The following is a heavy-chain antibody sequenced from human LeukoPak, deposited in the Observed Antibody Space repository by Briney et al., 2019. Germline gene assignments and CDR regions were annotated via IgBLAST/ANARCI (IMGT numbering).Heavy chain of an antibody. CDR3: ARDSLVVAGSLDY. Sequence: PGGSLRLSCAASGFTFSSYGMHWVRQAPGKGLEWVAVIWYDGSNKYYADSVKGRFTISRDNSKNTLYLQMNSLRAEDTAVYYCARDSLVVAGSLDYWGQGTLVTVSS. J-gene: IGHJ4*02. CDR1: GFTFSSYG. V-gene: IGHV3-33*01. CDR2: IWYDGSNK. D-gene: IGHD6-19*01.